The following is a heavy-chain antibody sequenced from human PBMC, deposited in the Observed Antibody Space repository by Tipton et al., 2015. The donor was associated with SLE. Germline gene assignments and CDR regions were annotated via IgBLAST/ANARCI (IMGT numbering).Heavy chain of an antibody. Sequence: GLVKPSETLSLTCTVSGGSISSYYWSWIRQPPGKGLEWIGHIYYSGSTNYNPSLKSRLTISVDRSKNQFSLKLSSVTAADTALYYCATNRTSAVGFDYWGQGTLVTVSS. V-gene: IGHV4-59*01. D-gene: IGHD1-14*01. CDR3: ATNRTSAVGFDY. J-gene: IGHJ4*02. CDR2: IYYSGST. CDR1: GGSISSYY.